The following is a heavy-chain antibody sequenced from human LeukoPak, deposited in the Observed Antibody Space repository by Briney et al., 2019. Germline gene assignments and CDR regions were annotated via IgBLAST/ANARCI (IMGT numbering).Heavy chain of an antibody. J-gene: IGHJ2*01. CDR2: IYYSGST. CDR3: ARDRSSHDSSGYYYRYFDL. V-gene: IGHV4-59*01. CDR1: GGSMSSYY. D-gene: IGHD3-22*01. Sequence: SETLSLTCTVSGGSMSSYYWTWIRQPPGKGLEWIGYIYYSGSTNYNPSLKSRVTISVDTSKNQFSLKLSSVTAADTAVYYCARDRSSHDSSGYYYRYFDLWGRGTLVTVSS.